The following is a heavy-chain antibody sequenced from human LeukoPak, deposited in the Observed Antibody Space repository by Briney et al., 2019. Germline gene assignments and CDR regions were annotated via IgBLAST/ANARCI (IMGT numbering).Heavy chain of an antibody. CDR1: GGSISNYY. V-gene: IGHV4-59*01. Sequence: SETLSLTCTVSGGSISNYYWSWIRQPPGKGLEWIGYIYYSGSTNYNPSLRSRVSMSVATSRNQFSLKLSSVTAADSAVYYCASSYSYDSSAYMNYWGQGTLVTVSS. D-gene: IGHD3-22*01. CDR3: ASSYSYDSSAYMNY. J-gene: IGHJ4*02. CDR2: IYYSGST.